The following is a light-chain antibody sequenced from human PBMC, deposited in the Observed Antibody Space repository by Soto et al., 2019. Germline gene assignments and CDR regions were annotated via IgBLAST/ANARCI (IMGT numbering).Light chain of an antibody. CDR1: SSNIGAGYD. J-gene: IGLJ2*01. CDR3: RSYESSRSGVV. CDR2: GNS. Sequence: QSVLTQPPSVSGAPWQRVTISCTGSSSNIGAGYDVHWYQQLPGTAPKLLIYGNSNRPSGVPDRFSGSKSGTSASLAITGLQAEDGADYYCRSYESSRSGVVFGGRTKLTVL. V-gene: IGLV1-40*01.